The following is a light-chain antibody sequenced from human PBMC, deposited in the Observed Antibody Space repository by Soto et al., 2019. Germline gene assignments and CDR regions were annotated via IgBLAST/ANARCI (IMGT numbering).Light chain of an antibody. CDR2: EVS. Sequence: QSALTQPASVSGSPGQSITIACTGTSSDVGGYIYVSWFQQHPGKAPKLIIHEVSNRPSGVSDRFSASKSGNTASLTISGLQAEDESTYYCSSYSSSSTLVFGTGTKVTVL. J-gene: IGLJ1*01. CDR1: SSDVGGYIY. CDR3: SSYSSSSTLV. V-gene: IGLV2-14*01.